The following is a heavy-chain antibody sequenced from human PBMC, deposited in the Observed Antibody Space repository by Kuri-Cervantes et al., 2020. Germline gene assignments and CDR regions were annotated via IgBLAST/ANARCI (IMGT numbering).Heavy chain of an antibody. D-gene: IGHD3-3*01. J-gene: IGHJ6*02. CDR3: ARVGGYYDFPHYGMDV. CDR1: GYTFTSYG. Sequence: ASVKVSCKASGYTFTSYGISWVRQAPGQGLEWMGWISAYNGNTNYAQKLQGRVTMTTDTSTSTAYMELRSLRSDDTAAYYCARVGGYYDFPHYGMDVWGQGTTVTVSS. CDR2: ISAYNGNT. V-gene: IGHV1-18*01.